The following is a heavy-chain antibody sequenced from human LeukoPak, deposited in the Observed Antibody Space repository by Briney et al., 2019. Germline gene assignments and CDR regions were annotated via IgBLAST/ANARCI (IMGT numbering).Heavy chain of an antibody. Sequence: PSETLSLTCTVSGGVIRTYYWSWIRQPPGKGLEYIGYIYYTGSTTYNPSLESRVTISVDTSKNQFSLKLYSVTAADTAVYYCARYNWYFDLWGRGTLVTVSS. J-gene: IGHJ2*01. V-gene: IGHV4-59*08. CDR1: GGVIRTYY. CDR2: IYYTGST. CDR3: ARYNWYFDL.